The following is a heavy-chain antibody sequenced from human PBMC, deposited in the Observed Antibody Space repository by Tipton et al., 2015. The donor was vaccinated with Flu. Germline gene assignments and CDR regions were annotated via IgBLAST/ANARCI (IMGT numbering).Heavy chain of an antibody. J-gene: IGHJ4*02. CDR1: GDSISSDYH. CDR3: AKPDDLPLT. D-gene: IGHD1-1*01. V-gene: IGHV4-38-2*01. Sequence: LRLSCAVSGDSISSDYHWGWVRQFPGKGLEWIGTVSRSGSTIYNPSLSSRVTISIDRSKNQFSLNLKSVTAADMAVYYCAKPDDLPLTWGQGTLVSVYS. CDR2: VSRSGST.